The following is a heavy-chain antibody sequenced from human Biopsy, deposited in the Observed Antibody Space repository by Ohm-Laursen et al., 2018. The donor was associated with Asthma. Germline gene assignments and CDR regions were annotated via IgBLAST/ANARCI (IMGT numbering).Heavy chain of an antibody. Sequence: GASVKVSCKVSGYSLTDLSMHWVRQAPGQGLEWMGGHDHGEGGTVNARRFQGGVTMTEDTSTDTAYMELSSLSSDDTAVYYCASDFPKDYVRFNFQFWGQGTLVTVSS. V-gene: IGHV1-24*01. J-gene: IGHJ4*02. CDR3: ASDFPKDYVRFNFQF. D-gene: IGHD4-17*01. CDR1: GYSLTDLS. CDR2: HDHGEGGT.